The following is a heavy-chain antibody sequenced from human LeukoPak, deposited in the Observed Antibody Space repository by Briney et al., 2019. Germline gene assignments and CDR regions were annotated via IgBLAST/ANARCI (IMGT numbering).Heavy chain of an antibody. V-gene: IGHV3-15*01. CDR3: TTDGRTYYYDSSGYYSLDAFDI. CDR2: IRSKTDGGTS. D-gene: IGHD3-22*01. Sequence: GGSLRLSCAASGFTFSNAWMSWVRQAPGKGLEWVGRIRSKTDGGTSDYSAPGKGRFTISRDDSKNTPYLQMNSLKTEDTAVYYCTTDGRTYYYDSSGYYSLDAFDIWGQGTMVTVSS. J-gene: IGHJ3*02. CDR1: GFTFSNAW.